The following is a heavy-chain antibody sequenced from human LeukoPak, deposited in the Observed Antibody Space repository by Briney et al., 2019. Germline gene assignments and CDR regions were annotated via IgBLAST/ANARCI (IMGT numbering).Heavy chain of an antibody. CDR1: GFTFSTYG. D-gene: IGHD3-10*01. Sequence: GGSLRLSCTASGFTFSTYGMNWVRQAPGKGLEWVSTISGSGGSTYYADSVKGRFTISRDNSKNTLYLQMNSLRAEDTAIYYCAGRGSGSYFDYWGQGTLVIVSS. CDR2: ISGSGGST. CDR3: AGRGSGSYFDY. J-gene: IGHJ4*02. V-gene: IGHV3-23*01.